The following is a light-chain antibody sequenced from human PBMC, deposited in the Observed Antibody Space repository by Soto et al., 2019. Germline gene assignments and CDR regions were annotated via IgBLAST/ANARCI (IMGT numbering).Light chain of an antibody. CDR2: AAS. V-gene: IGKV1-39*01. CDR3: QQCYNSPWT. Sequence: DIQMTQSPFSLSASVGDRVTITCRASQSISNNLNWYQQKPGKAPKLLMYAASSLQSGVPSRFSGSGSGTDFTLTISSLQPEDFATYYCQQCYNSPWTFGQGTKVEIK. CDR1: QSISNN. J-gene: IGKJ1*01.